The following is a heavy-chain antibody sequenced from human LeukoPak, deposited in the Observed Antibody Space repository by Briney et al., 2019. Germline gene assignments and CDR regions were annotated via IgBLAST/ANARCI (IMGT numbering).Heavy chain of an antibody. Sequence: GGSLRLSCAASGFTVTSYALYWVRQAPGKGLEWVSGFSGSGGSTYYADSVKGRFTISRDKSKNTLYLQMNSLRAEDTAVYYCAKEPAKWLSDAFDIWGQGTMVTVSS. V-gene: IGHV3-23*01. CDR1: GFTVTSYA. D-gene: IGHD3-22*01. J-gene: IGHJ3*02. CDR2: FSGSGGST. CDR3: AKEPAKWLSDAFDI.